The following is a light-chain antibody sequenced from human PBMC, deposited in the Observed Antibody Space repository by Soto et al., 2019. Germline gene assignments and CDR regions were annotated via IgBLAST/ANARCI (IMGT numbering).Light chain of an antibody. CDR1: NSNIGSNS. CDR2: GHN. CDR3: AAWDDSLNVYV. V-gene: IGLV1-44*01. J-gene: IGLJ1*01. Sequence: QSVLTQPPSASGTPGQRVTISCSGSNSNIGSNSVNWFQQLPGTAPKLLIYGHNHRPSGVPDRFSGSESGTSASLAISELQSEDEADYYCAAWDDSLNVYVFGTGTKLTVL.